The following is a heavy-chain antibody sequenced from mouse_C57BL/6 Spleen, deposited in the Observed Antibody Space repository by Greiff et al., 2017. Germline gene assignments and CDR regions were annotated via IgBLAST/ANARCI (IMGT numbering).Heavy chain of an antibody. CDR2: INPNNGGT. CDR1: GYTFTDYN. J-gene: IGHJ1*03. Sequence: EVQLQESGPELVKPGASVKIPCKASGYTFTDYNMDWVKQSHGKSLEWIGDINPNNGGTIYNQKFKGKATLTVDKSSSTAYMELRSLTSEDTAVYYCARFGYDGGWYFDVWGTGTTVTVSS. CDR3: ARFGYDGGWYFDV. D-gene: IGHD2-2*01. V-gene: IGHV1-18*01.